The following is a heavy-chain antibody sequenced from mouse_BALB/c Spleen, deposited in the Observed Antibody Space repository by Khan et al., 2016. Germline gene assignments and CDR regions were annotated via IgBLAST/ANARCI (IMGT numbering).Heavy chain of an antibody. Sequence: VQLKESGPGLVKPSQSLSLTCSVTGYSITSGYYWNWIRQFPGNKLEWMGYISYDGSNNYNPSLKNRISITRDTSKNQFFLKLNSVTTEDTATYYCAREDYRYDEGISYFDYWGQGTTLTVSS. CDR3: AREDYRYDEGISYFDY. CDR1: GYSITSGYY. J-gene: IGHJ2*01. CDR2: ISYDGSN. D-gene: IGHD2-14*01. V-gene: IGHV3-6*02.